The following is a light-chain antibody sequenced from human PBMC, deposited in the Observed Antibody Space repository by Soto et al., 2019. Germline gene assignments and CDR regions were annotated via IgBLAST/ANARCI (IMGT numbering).Light chain of an antibody. CDR1: QSVSSN. CDR3: QQYNNWPPNT. J-gene: IGKJ4*01. CDR2: GAS. V-gene: IGKV3-15*01. Sequence: EIVMTQSPATLSVSPGERATRSCRASQSVSSNLAWYQQKPGQAPRLLIYGASTRATGIPARFSGSGSGTEFTLTISSLQSEDFAVYSCQQYNNWPPNTFGGGTKVEI.